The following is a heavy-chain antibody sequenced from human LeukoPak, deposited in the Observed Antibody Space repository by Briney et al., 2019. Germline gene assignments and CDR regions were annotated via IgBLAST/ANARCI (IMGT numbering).Heavy chain of an antibody. V-gene: IGHV4-34*01. J-gene: IGHJ4*02. CDR1: GGSFSGYY. CDR3: ARRGSYSVAY. D-gene: IGHD1-26*01. Sequence: SETLSLTCAVYGGSFSGYYWSWIRQPPGKGLEWIGEINHSGGTNYNPSLKSRVTISVGTSKNQFSLKLSSVTAADTAVYYCARRGSYSVAYWGQGTLVTVSS. CDR2: INHSGGT.